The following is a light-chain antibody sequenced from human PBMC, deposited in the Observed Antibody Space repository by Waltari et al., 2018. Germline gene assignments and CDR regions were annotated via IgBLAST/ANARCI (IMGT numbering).Light chain of an antibody. Sequence: DIQMTNLRSSRLAPWGTSFTTTGGAIQSIRTYLTWFQQRPGKVPRLLIYAASSLQSGVPSRFSGSGSGTDFTLTISNVQPEDFATYYCQQSYSPPFTFGGGTKVEIK. CDR1: QSIRTY. J-gene: IGKJ4*01. CDR2: AAS. V-gene: IGKV1-39*01. CDR3: QQSYSPPFT.